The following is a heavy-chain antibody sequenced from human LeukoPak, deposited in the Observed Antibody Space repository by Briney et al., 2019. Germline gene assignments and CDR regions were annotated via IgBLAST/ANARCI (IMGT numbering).Heavy chain of an antibody. D-gene: IGHD5-24*01. V-gene: IGHV4-34*01. CDR1: AGSFSGYY. Sequence: SETLSLTCAVYAGSFSGYYWSWIRQPPGKGLEWIGEINHSGSTNYNPSLKSRVTISVDTSKNQFSLKLSSVTAADTAVYYCASGGWLQYGFDYCGQGTLVTVSS. J-gene: IGHJ4*02. CDR2: INHSGST. CDR3: ASGGWLQYGFDY.